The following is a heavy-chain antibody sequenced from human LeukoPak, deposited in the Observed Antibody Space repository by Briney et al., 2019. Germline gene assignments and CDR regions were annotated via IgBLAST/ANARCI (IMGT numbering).Heavy chain of an antibody. V-gene: IGHV3-66*01. CDR2: IYSGGST. Sequence: GGSLRLSCAASGFTVSSNYMSWVRQAPGKGLEWVSVIYSGGSTYYADSVKGRFTISRDNSKNTLYLQMNSLRAEDTAVYCCARVDCGGDCYWSLDYWGQGSLVTVSS. CDR1: GFTVSSNY. J-gene: IGHJ4*02. D-gene: IGHD2-21*02. CDR3: ARVDCGGDCYWSLDY.